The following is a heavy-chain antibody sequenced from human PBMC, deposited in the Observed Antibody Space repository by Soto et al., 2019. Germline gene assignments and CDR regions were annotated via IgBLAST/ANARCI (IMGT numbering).Heavy chain of an antibody. D-gene: IGHD3-22*01. CDR1: GYRFATYW. V-gene: IGHV5-51*01. Sequence: PGESLKISCKGSGYRFATYWIGWVRQMPGKGLEWMGIIYPDDSDTRYNPTFQGQVTISADKSISTAYLQWNSLKASGTAMYYCARHLYDDISGTYSPFDYWGQGIMVTVSS. CDR3: ARHLYDDISGTYSPFDY. J-gene: IGHJ4*02. CDR2: IYPDDSDT.